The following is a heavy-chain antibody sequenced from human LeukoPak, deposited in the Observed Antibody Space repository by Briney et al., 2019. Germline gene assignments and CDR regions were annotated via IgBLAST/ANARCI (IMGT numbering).Heavy chain of an antibody. CDR2: ISGSGGST. CDR1: EFTFSSYA. J-gene: IGHJ4*02. CDR3: AKTPTVVPAAYDY. V-gene: IGHV3-23*01. Sequence: GSLRLSCAASEFTFSSYAMSWVRQAPGKGLEWVSAISGSGGSTYYADSVKGRFTISRDNSKNTLYLQMNSLRAEDTAVYYCAKTPTVVPAAYDYWGQGTLVTVSS. D-gene: IGHD2-2*01.